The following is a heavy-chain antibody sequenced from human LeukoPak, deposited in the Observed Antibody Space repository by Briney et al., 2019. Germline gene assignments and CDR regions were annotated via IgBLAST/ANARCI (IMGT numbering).Heavy chain of an antibody. V-gene: IGHV1-69*05. J-gene: IGHJ5*02. Sequence: SVKVSCKASGGTFSSYAISWVRQAPGQGLEWMGGIIPIFGTANYAQKFQGRVAMTRDTSTSTVYMELSSLRSDDTAVYYCARDLSHILTGNYIASGNWFDPWGQGTLVTVSS. CDR1: GGTFSSYA. CDR2: IIPIFGTA. CDR3: ARDLSHILTGNYIASGNWFDP. D-gene: IGHD3-9*01.